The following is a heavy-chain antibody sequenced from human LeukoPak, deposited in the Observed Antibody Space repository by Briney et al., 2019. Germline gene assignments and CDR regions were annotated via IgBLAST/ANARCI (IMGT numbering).Heavy chain of an antibody. CDR3: ATDSSGYLGAFDI. J-gene: IGHJ3*02. Sequence: SETLSLTCTVSGGSISSYYWSWIRQPPGKGLEWIGYIYYSGSTNYNPSPKSRVTISVDTSKNQFSLKLSSVTAADTAVYYCATDSSGYLGAFDIWGQGTMVTVSS. V-gene: IGHV4-59*01. CDR2: IYYSGST. D-gene: IGHD3-22*01. CDR1: GGSISSYY.